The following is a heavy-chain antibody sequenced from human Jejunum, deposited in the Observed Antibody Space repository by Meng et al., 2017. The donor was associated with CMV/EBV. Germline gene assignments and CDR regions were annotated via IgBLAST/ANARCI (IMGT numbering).Heavy chain of an antibody. CDR3: AHRHDYGGNWNGGDLDY. V-gene: IGHV2-5*02. CDR1: FSLPSHPVG. Sequence: FSLPSHPVGVGWIRQPPGRALEWLAFIYWDDDKRYNPSLKSRLTINKDTSKNQVVLTMTNMDPVDTATYYCAHRHDYGGNWNGGDLDYWGQGTLVTVSS. CDR2: IYWDDDK. J-gene: IGHJ4*02. D-gene: IGHD4-23*01.